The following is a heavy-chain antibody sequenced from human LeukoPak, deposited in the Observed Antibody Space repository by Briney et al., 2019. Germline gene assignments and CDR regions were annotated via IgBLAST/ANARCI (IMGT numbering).Heavy chain of an antibody. CDR2: INPNSGGT. Sequence: ASVKVSCKASGYTFTGYYMHWVRQAPGQGLEWMGWINPNSGGTNYAQKFQGRVTMTRDTSISTAYMELSRLRSDDTAVYYCARDQYYGSGSYSGFDPWGQGTLVTVSS. CDR1: GYTFTGYY. D-gene: IGHD3-10*01. J-gene: IGHJ5*02. CDR3: ARDQYYGSGSYSGFDP. V-gene: IGHV1-2*02.